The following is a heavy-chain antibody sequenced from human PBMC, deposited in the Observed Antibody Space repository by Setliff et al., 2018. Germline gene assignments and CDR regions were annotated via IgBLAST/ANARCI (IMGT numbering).Heavy chain of an antibody. CDR3: ARGSSGWYGLTDY. Sequence: PGGSLRLSCAASGFTFSSYGMHWVRQAPGMGLEWVAVIWYDGSNKYYADSVKGRFTISRDNSKNTLYLQMNSLRAEDTAVYYCARGSSGWYGLTDYWGQGTLVTVSS. D-gene: IGHD6-19*01. CDR2: IWYDGSNK. V-gene: IGHV3-33*01. CDR1: GFTFSSYG. J-gene: IGHJ4*02.